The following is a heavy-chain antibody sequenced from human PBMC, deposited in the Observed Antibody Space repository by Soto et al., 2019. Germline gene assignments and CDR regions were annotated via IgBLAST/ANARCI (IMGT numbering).Heavy chain of an antibody. D-gene: IGHD2-21*01. CDR2: INHSGST. CDR1: GGSISSGDYY. J-gene: IGHJ4*02. Sequence: SETLSLTCTVSGGSISSGDYYWSWIRQPPGTGLEWIGEINHSGSTNYNPSLKSRVTISVDTSKNQFSLKLTSVTAADTAVYYCARDKIPGLFDYWGQGSLVIVSS. CDR3: ARDKIPGLFDY. V-gene: IGHV4-39*07.